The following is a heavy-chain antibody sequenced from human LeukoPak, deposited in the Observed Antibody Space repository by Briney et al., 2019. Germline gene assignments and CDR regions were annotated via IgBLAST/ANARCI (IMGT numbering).Heavy chain of an antibody. D-gene: IGHD5-18*01. V-gene: IGHV4-39*01. CDR3: AGTSFSPWIQLWPLLFFDY. Sequence: PSETLSLTCTVSGGSISSSSYYWGWIRQPPGKGLEWLGSIYYSGSTYYNPSLKSRVTISVDTSKNQFSLKLSSVTAADTAVYYCAGTSFSPWIQLWPLLFFDYWGQGTLVTVSS. CDR1: GGSISSSSYY. CDR2: IYYSGST. J-gene: IGHJ4*02.